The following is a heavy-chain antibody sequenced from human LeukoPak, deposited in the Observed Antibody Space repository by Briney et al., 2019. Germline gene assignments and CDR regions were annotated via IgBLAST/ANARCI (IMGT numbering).Heavy chain of an antibody. J-gene: IGHJ6*03. V-gene: IGHV3-11*01. D-gene: IGHD5-12*01. CDR3: ARERGYDDEYYYFYMDV. Sequence: GGSLRLSCAASGFTFSNYDMRWIRQAPGKGLEWVSYIGGSGSTVYYTDSVKGRFTISRDNAKNSLFLQMNSLRAEDTAMYYCARERGYDDEYYYFYMDVWGKGTTVTVSS. CDR2: IGGSGSTV. CDR1: GFTFSNYD.